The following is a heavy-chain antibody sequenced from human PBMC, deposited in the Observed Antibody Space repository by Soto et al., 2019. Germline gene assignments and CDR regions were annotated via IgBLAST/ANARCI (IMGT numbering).Heavy chain of an antibody. J-gene: IGHJ5*02. CDR2: IYATGTT. Sequence: SETLSLTCTVSGASISCFCWSWIRKSAGKGLEWIGRIYATGTTDYNPSLKRRVMMSVDTSKKQFSLKLRSVTAADTAVYYCVRDGTKTLRDWFDPWGQGISVTVSS. CDR1: GASISCFC. V-gene: IGHV4-4*07. D-gene: IGHD1-1*01. CDR3: VRDGTKTLRDWFDP.